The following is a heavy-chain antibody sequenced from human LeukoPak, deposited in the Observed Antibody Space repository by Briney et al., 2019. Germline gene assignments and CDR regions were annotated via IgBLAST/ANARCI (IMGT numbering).Heavy chain of an antibody. CDR1: GGSISSSSYY. J-gene: IGHJ6*03. CDR2: INHSGST. D-gene: IGHD1-26*01. Sequence: SETLSLTCTVSGGSISSSSYYWSWIRQPPGKGLEWIGEINHSGSTNYNPSLKSRVTISVDTSKNQFSLKLSSVTAADTAVYYCARGSGSYYYYYYMDVWGKGTTVTISS. V-gene: IGHV4-39*07. CDR3: ARGSGSYYYYYYMDV.